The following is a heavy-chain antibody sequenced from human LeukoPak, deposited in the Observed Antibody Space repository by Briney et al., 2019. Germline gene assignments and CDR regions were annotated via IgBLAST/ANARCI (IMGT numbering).Heavy chain of an antibody. Sequence: GESLKISCKGSGYSFTTYWIGWVRQMPGKGLERMGIIYPGDSDTRYSPSFQGQVTISADKSISTAYLQWSSLKASDTAMYYCARRKYSSGWEYYFDYWGQGTLVTVSS. D-gene: IGHD6-19*01. CDR1: GYSFTTYW. V-gene: IGHV5-51*01. CDR3: ARRKYSSGWEYYFDY. J-gene: IGHJ4*02. CDR2: IYPGDSDT.